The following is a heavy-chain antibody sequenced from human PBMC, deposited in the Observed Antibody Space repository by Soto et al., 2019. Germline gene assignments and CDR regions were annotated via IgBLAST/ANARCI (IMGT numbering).Heavy chain of an antibody. CDR2: LNHSGSA. J-gene: IGHJ4*02. CDR3: ARGLITGSHYSGGWYYFDS. D-gene: IGHD6-19*01. V-gene: IGHV4-34*01. CDR1: GESFSGHI. Sequence: QVQLQQSGAGLLKPSETLSLTCAVYGESFSGHIWTWIRQTPGKGLQWIGQLNHSGSASYNPSLQSRVTISVHTSNSQFSLELSSVTAADTAVYYCARGLITGSHYSGGWYYFDSWGQGTQVTVSS.